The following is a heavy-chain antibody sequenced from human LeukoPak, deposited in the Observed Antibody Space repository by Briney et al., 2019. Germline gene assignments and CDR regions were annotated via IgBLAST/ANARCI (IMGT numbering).Heavy chain of an antibody. J-gene: IGHJ6*03. CDR3: ARHKIFDTGDYYYYYMDV. Sequence: GESLKISCKGSGYSFTSYWIGWVRQMPGKGLEWMGIIYPGDSDTRYSPSFQGQVTISADKSISTAYLQWSSPKASDTAMYYCARHKIFDTGDYYYYYMDVWGKGTTVTISS. D-gene: IGHD7-27*01. CDR2: IYPGDSDT. CDR1: GYSFTSYW. V-gene: IGHV5-51*01.